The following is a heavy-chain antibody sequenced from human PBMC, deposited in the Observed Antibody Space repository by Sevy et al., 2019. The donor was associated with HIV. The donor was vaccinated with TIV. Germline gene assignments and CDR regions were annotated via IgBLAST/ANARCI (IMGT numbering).Heavy chain of an antibody. D-gene: IGHD1-26*01. CDR1: GFTFSSYS. V-gene: IGHV3-21*01. Sequence: GGSLRLSCAASGFTFSSYSMNWVRQAPGKGLEWVSSIISSSRYIYYPDSVRGRFTISRDNAKNSLYLQMNSLRAEDTAVYYCACAGIVIGKDAFDFWGQGTMVTVSS. J-gene: IGHJ3*01. CDR3: ACAGIVIGKDAFDF. CDR2: IISSSRYI.